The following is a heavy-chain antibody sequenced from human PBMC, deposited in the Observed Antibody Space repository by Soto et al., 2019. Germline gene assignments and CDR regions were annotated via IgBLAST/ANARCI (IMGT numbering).Heavy chain of an antibody. Sequence: LGGSLRPSCAPSGFAVSSNYMSWVCQAPGKGLEWVSVIYSGGSTYYADSVKGRFTISRDNSKNTLYLQMNSLRAEDTAVYYCASRRGDHYYDSSGYSPPTGAFDIWGQGTMVTVSS. D-gene: IGHD3-22*01. J-gene: IGHJ3*02. CDR1: GFAVSSNY. CDR2: IYSGGST. V-gene: IGHV3-53*01. CDR3: ASRRGDHYYDSSGYSPPTGAFDI.